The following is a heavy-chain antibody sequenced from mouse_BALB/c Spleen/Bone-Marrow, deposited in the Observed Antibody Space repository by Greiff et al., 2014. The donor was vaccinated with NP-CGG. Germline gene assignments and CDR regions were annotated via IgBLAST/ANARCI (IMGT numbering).Heavy chain of an antibody. Sequence: VKLMESGAELARPGASVKMSCKASGYTFTSYTMHWVKQRPGQGLEWIGYINPSSGYTNYNQEFKDKATLTADKSSSTAYMQLSSLTSEDSAVYYGARAAYYGNDEGAWFAYWGQGTLVTVSA. CDR1: GYTFTSYT. V-gene: IGHV1-4*01. J-gene: IGHJ3*01. CDR3: ARAAYYGNDEGAWFAY. D-gene: IGHD2-9*01. CDR2: INPSSGYT.